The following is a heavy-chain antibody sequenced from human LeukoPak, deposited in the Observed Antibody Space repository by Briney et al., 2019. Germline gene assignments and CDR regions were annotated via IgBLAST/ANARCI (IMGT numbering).Heavy chain of an antibody. V-gene: IGHV1-2*02. CDR1: GYTFTGFY. CDR3: AREATHPYGGNDY. Sequence: GASVKVSCKASGYTFTGFYMHWVRQAPGQGLEWMGWMNPNSGGTNYAENFQGRVTMTRDTSINTAYMELSRLRSDDTAVYYCAREATHPYGGNDYWGQGTLVTVSS. D-gene: IGHD4-23*01. CDR2: MNPNSGGT. J-gene: IGHJ4*02.